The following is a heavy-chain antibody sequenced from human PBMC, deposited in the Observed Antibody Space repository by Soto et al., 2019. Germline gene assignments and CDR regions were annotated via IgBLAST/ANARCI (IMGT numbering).Heavy chain of an antibody. CDR1: GFTFGGYA. CDR3: VRGYCTTSPCSGDFQF. D-gene: IGHD2-15*01. Sequence: GGSLRLSCATSGFTFGGYAMSWFRQAPGKPLEWVGFTRGKGYGGTTEYAESVTGRFTISRDDSKSIAYLQMNSLKTEDTAVCFSVRGYCTTSPCSGDFQFWGQGTLVTVSS. J-gene: IGHJ1*01. V-gene: IGHV3-49*03. CDR2: TRGKGYGGTT.